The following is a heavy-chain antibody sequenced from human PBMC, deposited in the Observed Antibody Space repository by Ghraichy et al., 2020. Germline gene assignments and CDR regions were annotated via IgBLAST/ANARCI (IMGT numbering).Heavy chain of an antibody. CDR3: ARDLGKQQLGQTYYYYGMDV. Sequence: SETLSLTCTVSGGSISSYYWSWIRQPPGKGLEWIGYIYYGGSTNYNPSLKSRVTISVDTSKNQFSLKLSSVTAADTAVYYCARDLGKQQLGQTYYYYGMDVWGHGTTVTVS. V-gene: IGHV4-59*01. D-gene: IGHD6-13*01. CDR1: GGSISSYY. J-gene: IGHJ6*02. CDR2: IYYGGST.